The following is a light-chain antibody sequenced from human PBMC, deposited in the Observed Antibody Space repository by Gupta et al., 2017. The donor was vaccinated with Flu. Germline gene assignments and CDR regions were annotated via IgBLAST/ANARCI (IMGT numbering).Light chain of an antibody. CDR2: EVS. CDR3: SSYTSSSNSFYV. Sequence: TIACTGTSGDVGGYSYVSWYQQHPGKAPKLVIYEVSNRPSGVSNRFSGSKSGITASLTISGLQTEDESDYYCSSYTSSSNSFYVFGTGTRVTVL. J-gene: IGLJ1*01. CDR1: SGDVGGYSY. V-gene: IGLV2-14*01.